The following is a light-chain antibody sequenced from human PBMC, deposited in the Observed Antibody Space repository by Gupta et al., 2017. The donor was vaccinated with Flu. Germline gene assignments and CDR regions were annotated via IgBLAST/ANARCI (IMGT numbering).Light chain of an antibody. Sequence: QSVLTQPPSVSGAPGQRVTVSCTGSRSNLGAGYDVHWYQQLPGTAPKLLIYGNTNRSSGVPDRFSGSKSGTSGSLAITGLQPDDEGDYYCLSYDSSLSAWVFGGGTKLTVL. CDR1: RSNLGAGYD. V-gene: IGLV1-40*01. CDR2: GNT. CDR3: LSYDSSLSAWV. J-gene: IGLJ3*02.